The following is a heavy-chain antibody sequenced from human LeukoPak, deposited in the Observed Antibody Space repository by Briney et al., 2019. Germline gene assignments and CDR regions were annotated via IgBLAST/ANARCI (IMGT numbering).Heavy chain of an antibody. V-gene: IGHV1-18*01. CDR3: ARVPDYYGSGERDYFDY. D-gene: IGHD3-10*01. CDR2: ISAYNGNT. CDR1: GYTFTSYG. J-gene: IGHJ4*02. Sequence: ASVKVSCKASGYTFTSYGISWVRQAPGQGLEWMGCISAYNGNTNYAQKLQGRVTMTTDTSTSTAYMELRSLRSDDTAVYYCARVPDYYGSGERDYFDYWGQGTLVTVSS.